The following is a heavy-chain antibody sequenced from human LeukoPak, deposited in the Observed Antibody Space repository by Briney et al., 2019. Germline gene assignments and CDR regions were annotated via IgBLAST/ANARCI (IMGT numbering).Heavy chain of an antibody. D-gene: IGHD3-10*01. Sequence: ASVKVSCKASGGTFSSYAISWVRQAPGQGLGWMGGIIPIFGTANYAQKFQGRVTITADKSTSTAYMELSSLRSEDTAVYYCASGVRGVLPFDYWGQGTLVTVSS. CDR1: GGTFSSYA. CDR3: ASGVRGVLPFDY. CDR2: IIPIFGTA. V-gene: IGHV1-69*06. J-gene: IGHJ4*02.